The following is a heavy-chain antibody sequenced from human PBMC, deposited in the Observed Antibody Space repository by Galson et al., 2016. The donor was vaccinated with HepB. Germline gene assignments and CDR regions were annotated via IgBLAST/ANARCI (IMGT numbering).Heavy chain of an antibody. Sequence: SLRLSCAASGFTFSSYAMSWVRQAPGKGLEWVSAISGSGGSTHYADSVKGRFTISRDNSKNTLYLQMNSLRAEDTALYYCAVGLGYCSSTSCFLYYYYAMDVWGQGTTVTVSS. J-gene: IGHJ6*02. CDR1: GFTFSSYA. V-gene: IGHV3-23*01. D-gene: IGHD2-2*01. CDR3: AVGLGYCSSTSCFLYYYYAMDV. CDR2: ISGSGGST.